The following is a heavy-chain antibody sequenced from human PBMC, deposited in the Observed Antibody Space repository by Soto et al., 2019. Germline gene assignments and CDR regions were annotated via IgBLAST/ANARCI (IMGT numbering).Heavy chain of an antibody. CDR2: IYTSGST. CDR1: GGSISSYY. V-gene: IGHV4-4*07. CDR3: ARNLPAATSEVVFDY. D-gene: IGHD2-2*01. J-gene: IGHJ4*02. Sequence: SETLSLTCTVPGGSISSYYWSWIRQPAGKGLEWIGRIYTSGSTNYNPSLKSRVTMSVDTSKKQFSLNLKSVTAADSAVYYCARNLPAATSEVVFDYWGQGTLVTGSS.